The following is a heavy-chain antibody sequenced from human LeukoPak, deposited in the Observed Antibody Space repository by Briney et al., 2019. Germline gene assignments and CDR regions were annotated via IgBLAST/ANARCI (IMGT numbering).Heavy chain of an antibody. CDR3: ARSTTVTILDWFDP. D-gene: IGHD4-17*01. Sequence: PSETLSLTCTVSGGSISSYYWSWIRQPPGKGLEWIGYIYYSGSTNYNPSLKSRVTISVDTSKNQFSLKLSSVTAADTAVYYCARSTTVTILDWFDPWGQGTLVTVSS. J-gene: IGHJ5*02. V-gene: IGHV4-59*01. CDR1: GGSISSYY. CDR2: IYYSGST.